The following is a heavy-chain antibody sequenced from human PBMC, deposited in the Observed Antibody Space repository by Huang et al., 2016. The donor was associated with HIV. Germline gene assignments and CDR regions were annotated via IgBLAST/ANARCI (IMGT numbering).Heavy chain of an antibody. V-gene: IGHV3-30*18. J-gene: IGHJ4*02. CDR1: GFKLSGFG. D-gene: IGHD2-15*01. CDR3: AKESRWFSDFDH. Sequence: QVHLVESGGGVVRPGGSLRLSCAASGFKLSGFGMHWVRQAPGKVLEWGAVISYDGRSQFYTDSVKGRFTISRDNSDNTLSLQMKGLRPDDTAVYYCAKESRWFSDFDHWGQGVLVSVSS. CDR2: ISYDGRSQ.